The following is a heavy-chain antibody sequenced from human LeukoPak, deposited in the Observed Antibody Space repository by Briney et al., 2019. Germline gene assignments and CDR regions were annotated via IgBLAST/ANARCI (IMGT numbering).Heavy chain of an antibody. CDR1: GGSISSYY. CDR3: ARGGIGIVGSD. V-gene: IGHV4-59*01. D-gene: IGHD1-26*01. Sequence: PSETLSLTCTVSGGSISSYYWSWIRQPPGKGLEWIGYIYYSGSTNYNPSLKSRVTISVDTSKNQFSLKLSSVTAADTAVYYCARGGIGIVGSDWGQGTLVTVSS. J-gene: IGHJ4*02. CDR2: IYYSGST.